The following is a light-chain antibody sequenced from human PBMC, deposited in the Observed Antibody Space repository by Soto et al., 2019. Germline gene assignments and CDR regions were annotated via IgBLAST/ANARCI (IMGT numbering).Light chain of an antibody. CDR1: QGISNN. CDR2: AAS. V-gene: IGKV1-27*01. Sequence: DIQMTQSPSSLSASVGDRVTITCRASQGISNNLAWYQQKPGKVPKLLIYAASTLQSGVLSRFSGSGSGTDFTLTISSLQPEDVATYYCLKYNSAPLTFGGGNKVEIK. CDR3: LKYNSAPLT. J-gene: IGKJ4*01.